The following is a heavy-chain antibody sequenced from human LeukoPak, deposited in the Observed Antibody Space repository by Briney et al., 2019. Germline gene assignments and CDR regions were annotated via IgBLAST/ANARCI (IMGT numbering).Heavy chain of an antibody. V-gene: IGHV3-30-3*01. Sequence: GRSLRLSCAASGFTFSRYAMHWVRQAPGKGLEWVAVISYDGSNKCYADSVKGRFTISRDNSKNTLYLQMNSLRAEDTAVYYCARDPWRGDTAMVYPHYWGQGTLVTVSS. CDR2: ISYDGSNK. J-gene: IGHJ4*02. D-gene: IGHD5-18*01. CDR3: ARDPWRGDTAMVYPHY. CDR1: GFTFSRYA.